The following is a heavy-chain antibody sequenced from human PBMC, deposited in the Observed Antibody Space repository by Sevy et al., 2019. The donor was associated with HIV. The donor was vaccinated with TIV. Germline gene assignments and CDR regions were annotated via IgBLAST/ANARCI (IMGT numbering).Heavy chain of an antibody. CDR2: ISPLNGDT. Sequence: ASVKVSCKTYGYTFTSYIISWVRQAPGQVLEWMGWISPLNGDTKYVQKFQGRVTMSIDTSTSTAYMDIRRLGSDDTAVYYRARGYCTVGSCSPGGFWGQRTLVTVSS. J-gene: IGHJ4*02. D-gene: IGHD2-15*01. CDR3: ARGYCTVGSCSPGGF. V-gene: IGHV1-18*01. CDR1: GYTFTSYI.